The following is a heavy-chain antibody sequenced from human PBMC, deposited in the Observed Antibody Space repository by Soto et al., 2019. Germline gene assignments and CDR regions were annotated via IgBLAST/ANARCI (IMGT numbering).Heavy chain of an antibody. CDR1: GFTFSSYA. CDR2: ISYDGSNK. J-gene: IGHJ4*02. CDR3: ARGHIDYGDPFDY. V-gene: IGHV3-30-3*01. Sequence: GGSLRLSCAASGFTFSSYAMHWVRQAPGKGLEWVAVISYDGSNKYYADSVKGRFTISRDNSKNTLYLQMNSLRAEDTAVYYCARGHIDYGDPFDYWGQGTLVTVSS. D-gene: IGHD4-17*01.